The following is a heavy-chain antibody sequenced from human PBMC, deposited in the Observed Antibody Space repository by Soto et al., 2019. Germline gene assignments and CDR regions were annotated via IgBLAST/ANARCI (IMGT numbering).Heavy chain of an antibody. Sequence: PSETLSLTFTVSGASISTDYWSWIRQSPGKGLEWIGFIYYGGSTNYNPSLKSRVTISVDTPKNQFSLKLSSVTAADTAVYYCAKNWNWGSLVHWGQGTLVTVSS. D-gene: IGHD7-27*01. CDR1: GASISTDY. J-gene: IGHJ4*02. CDR2: IYYGGST. V-gene: IGHV4-59*08. CDR3: AKNWNWGSLVH.